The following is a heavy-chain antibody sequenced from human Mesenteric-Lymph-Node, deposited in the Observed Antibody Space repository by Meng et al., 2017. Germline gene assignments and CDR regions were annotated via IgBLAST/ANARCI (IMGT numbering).Heavy chain of an antibody. CDR2: MNPNSGNT. CDR1: GYTFTSYD. Sequence: ASVKVSCKASGYTFTSYDINWVRQATGQGLEWMGWMNPNSGNTGYARKFQGRVTMTRNTSISTAYMELSSLRSEDTAVYYCASSSRYYYDIGAFDIWGQGTMVTVSS. CDR3: ASSSRYYYDIGAFDI. V-gene: IGHV1-8*01. D-gene: IGHD3-22*01. J-gene: IGHJ3*02.